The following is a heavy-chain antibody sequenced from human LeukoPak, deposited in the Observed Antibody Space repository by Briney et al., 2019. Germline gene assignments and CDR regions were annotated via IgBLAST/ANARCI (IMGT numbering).Heavy chain of an antibody. J-gene: IGHJ5*02. CDR3: ARDNSVGDIAWWFDP. D-gene: IGHD2-15*01. V-gene: IGHV1-46*02. Sequence: ASVKVSCKASGYTFKSYAMNWVRQAPGQGLEWIGLINPTGTRTGYAQEFQGRVTMTRDMSTSTDYMELSSLRSEDTAIYYCARDNSVGDIAWWFDPWGQGTLVTVST. CDR2: INPTGTRT. CDR1: GYTFKSYA.